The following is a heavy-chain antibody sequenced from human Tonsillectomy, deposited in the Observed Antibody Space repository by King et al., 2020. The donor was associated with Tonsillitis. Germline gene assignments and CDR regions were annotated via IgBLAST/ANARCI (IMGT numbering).Heavy chain of an antibody. CDR1: GFTFSSYA. V-gene: IGHV3-23*04. CDR3: VRARGYNYGPFDY. J-gene: IGHJ4*02. D-gene: IGHD5-18*01. Sequence: VQLVESGGGLVQPGGSPRLSCAASGFTFSSYAMSWVRQAPGKGLEWVSGISGSGGSTHYADSVKGRFPISRDNSENTLYLHMNSLRADDTAAYFCVRARGYNYGPFDYWGQGTLVTVSS. CDR2: ISGSGGST.